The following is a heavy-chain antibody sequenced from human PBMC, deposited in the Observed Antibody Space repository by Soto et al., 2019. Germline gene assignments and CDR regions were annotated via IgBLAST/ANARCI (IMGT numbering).Heavy chain of an antibody. V-gene: IGHV4-59*01. D-gene: IGHD5-12*01. Sequence: PSETLSLTCRVSGGSINGYYWSLIRQPPGNGLEWIGYIYYSGGTTYNPSLKSRVTISVDTSKNHFSLRLSSVTAADTAVYCCARARRNGYNSLPLPFDGWGQGTLVTVAS. J-gene: IGHJ4*02. CDR2: IYYSGGT. CDR1: GGSINGYY. CDR3: ARARRNGYNSLPLPFDG.